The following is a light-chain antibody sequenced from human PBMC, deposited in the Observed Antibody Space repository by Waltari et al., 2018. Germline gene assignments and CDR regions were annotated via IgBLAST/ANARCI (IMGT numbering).Light chain of an antibody. J-gene: IGLJ2*01. CDR3: SSYAGSSKGV. CDR2: AVS. CDR1: SSDVGYYKR. V-gene: IGLV2-23*02. Sequence: QSALTQPASVSGSPGQSITISCTGTSSDVGYYKRVSWYQQPPVKAPKLMIYAVSKRPSGVSDLFSGSKSGDMASLTISGLQPEDEAEYFCSSYAGSSKGVFGGGTKVTVL.